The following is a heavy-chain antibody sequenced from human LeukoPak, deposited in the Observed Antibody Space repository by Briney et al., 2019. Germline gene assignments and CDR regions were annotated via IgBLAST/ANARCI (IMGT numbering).Heavy chain of an antibody. V-gene: IGHV5-51*01. CDR2: IYPGDSDT. CDR1: GYRFTDYW. CDR3: ARGAAGTTPDYYYFGLDV. Sequence: KPGESLKISCKGSGYRFTDYWIGWVRQMPGKGLEWMGIIYPGDSDTRYSPSFQGQVTISADKSINTAHLQWSSLKASDTAMYYCARGAAGTTPDYYYFGLDVWGQGTTVRVSS. D-gene: IGHD1-7*01. J-gene: IGHJ6*02.